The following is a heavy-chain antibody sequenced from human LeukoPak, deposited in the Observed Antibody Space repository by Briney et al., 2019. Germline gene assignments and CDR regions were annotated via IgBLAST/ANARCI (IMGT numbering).Heavy chain of an antibody. J-gene: IGHJ3*02. Sequence: GGSLRLSCAASGFTFSNYWMNWVRQASGKGLEWVATLKQDGSEKYYVDSVKGRFTISRDNAKNSLYLQMSSLRAEDTAVYYCTREGYWASDIWGQGTMVTVSS. CDR1: GFTFSNYW. CDR3: TREGYWASDI. V-gene: IGHV3-7*01. D-gene: IGHD2-8*02. CDR2: LKQDGSEK.